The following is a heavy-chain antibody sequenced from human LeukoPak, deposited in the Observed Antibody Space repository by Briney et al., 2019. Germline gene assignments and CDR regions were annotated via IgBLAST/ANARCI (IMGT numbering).Heavy chain of an antibody. Sequence: GASVKVSCKASGGTFSSYAISWVRQAPGQGLEWMGRIIPILGIGNYAQKFQGRVTITADKSTSTAYMELRSLRSEDTAVYYCARDKGYDSSFFGYWGLGTLVTVSS. D-gene: IGHD3-22*01. J-gene: IGHJ4*02. V-gene: IGHV1-69*04. CDR1: GGTFSSYA. CDR3: ARDKGYDSSFFGY. CDR2: IIPILGIG.